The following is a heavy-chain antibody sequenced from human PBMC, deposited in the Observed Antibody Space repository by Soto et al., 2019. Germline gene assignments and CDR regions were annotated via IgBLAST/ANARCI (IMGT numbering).Heavy chain of an antibody. D-gene: IGHD3-22*01. Sequence: PGGSLRLSCAASGFTFSSYAMSWVRQAPGKGLEWVSAISGSGGSTYYADSVKGRFTISRDNSKNTLYLQMNSLRAEDTAVYYCAKTTGGRITMIVVVRYYFDYWGQGTLVTVSS. CDR1: GFTFSSYA. CDR3: AKTTGGRITMIVVVRYYFDY. J-gene: IGHJ4*02. V-gene: IGHV3-23*01. CDR2: ISGSGGST.